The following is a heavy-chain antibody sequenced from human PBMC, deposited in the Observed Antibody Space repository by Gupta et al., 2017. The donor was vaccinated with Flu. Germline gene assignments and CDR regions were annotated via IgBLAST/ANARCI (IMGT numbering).Heavy chain of an antibody. D-gene: IGHD5-12*01. Sequence: HWVRPAPGEGLMWVSRISFDGSTTTYADSVKGRFTVSRDNARNTVYLQMDSLRAGDTAVYYCTRGYSGYDFGYWGQGTLVTVSS. CDR2: ISFDGSTT. CDR3: TRGYSGYDFGY. J-gene: IGHJ4*02. V-gene: IGHV3-74*01.